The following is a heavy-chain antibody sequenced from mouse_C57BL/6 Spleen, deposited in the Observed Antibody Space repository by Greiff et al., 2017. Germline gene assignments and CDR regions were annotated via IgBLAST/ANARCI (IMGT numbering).Heavy chain of an antibody. CDR3: ARGGKDYDGGGYAMDY. J-gene: IGHJ4*01. Sequence: EVKLQESGPGLVKPSQSLSLTCSVTGYSITSGYYWYWIRQFPGNKLEWMGYISYDGSNNYNPSLKNRISITRDTSKNQFFLKLNSVTTEDTATYYCARGGKDYDGGGYAMDYWGQGASVTVSS. D-gene: IGHD2-4*01. CDR2: ISYDGSN. CDR1: GYSITSGYY. V-gene: IGHV3-6*01.